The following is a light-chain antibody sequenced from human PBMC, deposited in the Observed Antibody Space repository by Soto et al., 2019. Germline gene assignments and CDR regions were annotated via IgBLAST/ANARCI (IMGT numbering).Light chain of an antibody. J-gene: IGKJ1*01. CDR2: WAS. Sequence: DVVLTQSPDSLAVSLGERATINCKSSQSILYSADNRNYLAWYRQKPGQPPRLLIYWASTRESGVPDRFSGNWSGTDFTLTISSLQAEDVAVYYCQQYYHTPQTVGQGTRVEIK. CDR1: QSILYSADNRNY. CDR3: QQYYHTPQT. V-gene: IGKV4-1*01.